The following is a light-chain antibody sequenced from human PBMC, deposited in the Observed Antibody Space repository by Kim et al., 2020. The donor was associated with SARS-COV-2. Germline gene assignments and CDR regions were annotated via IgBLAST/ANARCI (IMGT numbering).Light chain of an antibody. V-gene: IGKV1-17*01. CDR1: QDIRND. CDR2: GAS. Sequence: SASVGDRVTIPCRASQDIRNDLGWYQQNPGRAPKRLIYGASSLQSGVPSRFSGSGSGTEFTLTISSVQPEDFATYFCLQHSTYPITFGQGTRLE. CDR3: LQHSTYPIT. J-gene: IGKJ5*01.